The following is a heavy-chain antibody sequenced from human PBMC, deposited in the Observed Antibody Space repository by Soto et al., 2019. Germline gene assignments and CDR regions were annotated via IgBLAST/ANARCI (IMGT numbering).Heavy chain of an antibody. CDR3: TTSVVPAAMYSQYYYYYYMDV. V-gene: IGHV3-15*01. Sequence: EVQLVESGGGLVKPGGSLRLSCAASGFTFSNAWMSWVRQAPGKGLEWVGRIKSKTDGGTTDYAAPVKGRFTISRDDSKNTLCLQMNSLKTEDTAVYYCTTSVVPAAMYSQYYYYYYMDVWGKGTTVTVSS. J-gene: IGHJ6*03. CDR2: IKSKTDGGTT. CDR1: GFTFSNAW. D-gene: IGHD2-2*01.